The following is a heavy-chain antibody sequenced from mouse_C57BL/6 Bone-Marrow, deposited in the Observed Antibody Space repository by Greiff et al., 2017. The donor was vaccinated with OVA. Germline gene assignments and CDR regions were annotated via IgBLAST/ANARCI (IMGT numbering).Heavy chain of an antibody. V-gene: IGHV1-80*01. CDR3: AKYGSSFWYFDV. D-gene: IGHD1-1*01. CDR2: IYPGDGDT. CDR1: GYAFSRYW. J-gene: IGHJ1*03. Sequence: VQRVESGAELVKPGASVQISCKASGYAFSRYWLNWVTQRPGKGLEWIGQIYPGDGDTNYNGKFKGKATLTADKSSSTAYMQLSSLTSEDSAVYFCAKYGSSFWYFDVWGTGTTVTVSS.